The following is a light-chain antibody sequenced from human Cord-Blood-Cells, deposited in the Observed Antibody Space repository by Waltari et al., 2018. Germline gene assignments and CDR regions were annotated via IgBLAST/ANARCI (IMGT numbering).Light chain of an antibody. Sequence: IQMNQSPSSLYASVGDRVTITCQASQGISNYLNWYQQKPGKAPKLLIYDASNMETGVPARFSGSGSGTDFTFTISSLQPEDIAAYYCQQYDNSSCTFGGGTKVEIK. CDR2: DAS. CDR3: QQYDNSSCT. J-gene: IGKJ4*01. V-gene: IGKV1-33*01. CDR1: QGISNY.